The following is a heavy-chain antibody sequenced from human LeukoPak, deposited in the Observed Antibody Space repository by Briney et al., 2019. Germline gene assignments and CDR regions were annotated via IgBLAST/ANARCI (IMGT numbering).Heavy chain of an antibody. CDR1: GYTFTNYA. CDR2: INTDTGSS. CDR3: ARTRAYGGDSGGFYFDY. V-gene: IGHV7-4-1*02. D-gene: IGHD4-23*01. Sequence: ASVKVSCKASGYTFTNYAMNWVRQAPGQGLEWMGWINTDTGSSTYAQGFTGRFVFSLDTSVSTAYLQISSLKAEDTAVYYCARTRAYGGDSGGFYFDYWGQGTLVTVSS. J-gene: IGHJ4*02.